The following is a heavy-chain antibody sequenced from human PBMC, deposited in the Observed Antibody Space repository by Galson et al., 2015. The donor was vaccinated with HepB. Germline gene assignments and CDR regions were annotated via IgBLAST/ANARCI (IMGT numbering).Heavy chain of an antibody. CDR3: TRHRGDILTDYYTP. Sequence: SLRLSCAASGFTFSGSAMHWVRQASGKGLEWVGRIRSKANNYATAYAASVKGRFTISRDDSKNTAYLQMNSLKTEDTAVYYCTRHRGDILTDYYTPWGQGTLVTVSS. CDR2: IRSKANNYAT. J-gene: IGHJ5*02. V-gene: IGHV3-73*01. CDR1: GFTFSGSA. D-gene: IGHD3-9*01.